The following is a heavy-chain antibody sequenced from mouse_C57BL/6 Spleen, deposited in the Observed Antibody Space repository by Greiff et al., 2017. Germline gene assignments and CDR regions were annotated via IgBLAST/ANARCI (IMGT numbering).Heavy chain of an antibody. CDR3: ARCYYGRGYFDV. Sequence: VQLQQSGTELVKPGASVKLSCKASGYTFTSYWMHWVKQRPGQGLEWIGNINPSNGGTNYNEKFKSKATLTVDKSSSTAYMQLSSLTSEDAAVYYCARCYYGRGYFDVWGTGTTVTVSS. V-gene: IGHV1-53*01. D-gene: IGHD1-1*01. CDR1: GYTFTSYW. J-gene: IGHJ1*03. CDR2: INPSNGGT.